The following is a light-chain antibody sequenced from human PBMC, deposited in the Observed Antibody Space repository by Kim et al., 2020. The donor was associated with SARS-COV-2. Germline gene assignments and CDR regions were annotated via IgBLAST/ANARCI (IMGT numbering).Light chain of an antibody. CDR1: SGHTRFA. V-gene: IGLV4-69*01. CDR2: INTDGSH. CDR3: QTWDTDTVV. Sequence: QLVVTQSPSASASLGASVKLTCTLSSGHTRFAIAWHQQQPEKGPRYLMTINTDGSHDKGDGIPDRFSGSLSGADRYLTISSLQSDDEADYYCQTWDTDTVVFGGGTKLTVL. J-gene: IGLJ2*01.